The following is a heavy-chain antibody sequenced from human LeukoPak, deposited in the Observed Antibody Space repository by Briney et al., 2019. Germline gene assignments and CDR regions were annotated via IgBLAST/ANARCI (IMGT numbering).Heavy chain of an antibody. CDR1: GFTFSSYS. J-gene: IGHJ4*02. Sequence: GGSLRLSCAASGFTFSSYSMNWIRQAPGKGLEWVSSISSSSSYIYYVDSVKGRFTISRDNAKNSLYLQMNSLRAEDTAVYYCARDLGDGYNYPHDYWGQGTLVTVSS. D-gene: IGHD5-24*01. CDR2: ISSSSSYI. CDR3: ARDLGDGYNYPHDY. V-gene: IGHV3-21*01.